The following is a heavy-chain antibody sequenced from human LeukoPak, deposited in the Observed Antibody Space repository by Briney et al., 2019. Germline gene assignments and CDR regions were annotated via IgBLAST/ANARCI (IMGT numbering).Heavy chain of an antibody. CDR3: ARGVVEYYGSGSYLGLPDWFDP. D-gene: IGHD3-10*01. V-gene: IGHV4-31*03. Sequence: SETLSLTCTVSGGSISSGGYYWSWIRQHPGKGLEWIGYIYYSGSTYYNPSLKSRVTISVDTSKNQFSLKLSSVTAADTAVYYCARGVVEYYGSGSYLGLPDWFDPWGQGTLVTVSS. J-gene: IGHJ5*02. CDR1: GGSISSGGYY. CDR2: IYYSGST.